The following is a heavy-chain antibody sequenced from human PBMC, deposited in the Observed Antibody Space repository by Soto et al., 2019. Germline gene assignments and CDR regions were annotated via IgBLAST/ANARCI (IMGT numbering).Heavy chain of an antibody. J-gene: IGHJ3*02. CDR3: ARKGKYGSSDAFDI. D-gene: IGHD6-6*01. CDR2: ILPLSGTP. Sequence: QVQLAQSGAEVKKPGSSVKVSCKASEGTFSRFPISWVRQAPGQGLEWMGGILPLSGTPNYGQKFQGRVAISADKSTSTVYMELSSLRFGETAVYYCARKGKYGSSDAFDIWGQGTMVTVAS. CDR1: EGTFSRFP. V-gene: IGHV1-69*06.